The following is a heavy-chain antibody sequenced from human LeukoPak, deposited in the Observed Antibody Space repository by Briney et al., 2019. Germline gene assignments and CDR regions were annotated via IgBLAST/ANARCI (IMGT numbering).Heavy chain of an antibody. D-gene: IGHD3-3*01. V-gene: IGHV1-18*01. CDR2: ISAYNGNT. CDR3: ARELRDYDFWSGKDYYYGMDV. J-gene: IGHJ6*02. Sequence: ASVKLSCEASGYTFTSYGISWVRQAHGQGLEWMGWISAYNGNTNYAQKLQGRVTMTTDTSTSTAYMELRSLRSDDTAVYYCARELRDYDFWSGKDYYYGMDVWGQGTTVTVSS. CDR1: GYTFTSYG.